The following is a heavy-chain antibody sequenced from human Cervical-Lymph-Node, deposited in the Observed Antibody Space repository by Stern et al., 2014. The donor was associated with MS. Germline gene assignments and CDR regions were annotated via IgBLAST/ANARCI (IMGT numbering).Heavy chain of an antibody. D-gene: IGHD2-15*01. Sequence: QVQLVESGGGMVPPGSSLRLSCVASGLTFSVYGMHWVRQAPGKGLEWVAVIWHDGSEKHYADSVKGRFTVSRDSKNTLYVQMNDLRVDDTAIYYCATTRGLDVVDYWGQGTLVTVSS. CDR2: IWHDGSEK. J-gene: IGHJ4*02. CDR1: GLTFSVYG. V-gene: IGHV3-33*01. CDR3: ATTRGLDVVDY.